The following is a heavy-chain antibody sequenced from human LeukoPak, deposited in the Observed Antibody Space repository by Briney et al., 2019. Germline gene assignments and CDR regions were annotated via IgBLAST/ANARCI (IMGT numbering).Heavy chain of an antibody. J-gene: IGHJ3*02. CDR2: IQFDGTNK. Sequence: GGSLRLSCAASGFTFSDYGMHWVRQAPGKGLEWVAFIQFDGTNKYYADSVKGRFTISRDNSKNTLYLQMNSLRAEDTAVYYCAKDRYYYDSSGYYYGDAFDIWGQGTMVTVSS. V-gene: IGHV3-30*02. CDR1: GFTFSDYG. D-gene: IGHD3-22*01. CDR3: AKDRYYYDSSGYYYGDAFDI.